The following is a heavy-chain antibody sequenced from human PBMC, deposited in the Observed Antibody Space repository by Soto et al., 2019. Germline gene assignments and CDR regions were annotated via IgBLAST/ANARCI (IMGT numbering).Heavy chain of an antibody. V-gene: IGHV4-39*01. CDR1: GGPISSSSYY. Sequence: QLQLQESGPGLVKPSETLSLTCTVSGGPISSSSYYWVWIRQPPGKGLEWIGTIYYTGYTYNNLSLKSRFTLSVDTSKDQFSLRLSSVTAADTAVYFCARSGIATQWYFDLWGRGTLVTVSS. CDR2: IYYTGYT. CDR3: ARSGIATQWYFDL. J-gene: IGHJ2*01. D-gene: IGHD3-3*01.